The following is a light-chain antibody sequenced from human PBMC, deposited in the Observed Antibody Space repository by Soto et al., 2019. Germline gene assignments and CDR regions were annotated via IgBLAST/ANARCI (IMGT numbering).Light chain of an antibody. V-gene: IGLV2-14*01. CDR1: RSDVGGYNY. CDR3: SSYSRSSSTPVV. CDR2: DVS. Sequence: QSVLTQPASVSGSPGQSITISCTGTRSDVGGYNYVSWYQQHPGKAPKLMIYDVSNRPSGVSDRFSGSKSGNTASLTISGLQHEDEADDYYSSYSRSSSTPVVFGGGTKLTVL. J-gene: IGLJ2*01.